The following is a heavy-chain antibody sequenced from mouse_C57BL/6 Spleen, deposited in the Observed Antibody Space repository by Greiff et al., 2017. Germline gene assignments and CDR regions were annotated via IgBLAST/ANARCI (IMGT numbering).Heavy chain of an antibody. V-gene: IGHV1-50*01. CDR3: ARPLITTVVAPGAY. CDR1: GYTFTSYW. Sequence: QVQLQQPGAELVKPGASVKLSCKASGYTFTSYWMQWVKQRPGQGLEWIGEIDPSDSYTNYNHKFKGKATLTVDTSSSTAYMQLSSLTSEDSAVYYCARPLITTVVAPGAYWGQGTLVTVSA. D-gene: IGHD1-1*01. J-gene: IGHJ3*01. CDR2: IDPSDSYT.